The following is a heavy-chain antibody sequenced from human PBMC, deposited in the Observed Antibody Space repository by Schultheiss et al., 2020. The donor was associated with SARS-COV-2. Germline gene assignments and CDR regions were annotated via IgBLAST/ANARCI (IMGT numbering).Heavy chain of an antibody. CDR3: ARVPYDFWSGYPLLDYYYYGMDV. V-gene: IGHV4-34*01. Sequence: SQTLSLTCAVYGGSFSGYYWGWIRQPPGKGLEWIGEINHSGSTNYNPSLKSRVTISVDTSKNQFSLKLSSVTAADTAVYYCARVPYDFWSGYPLLDYYYYGMDVWGQGTTVTVSS. CDR1: GGSFSGYY. D-gene: IGHD3-3*01. CDR2: INHSGST. J-gene: IGHJ6*02.